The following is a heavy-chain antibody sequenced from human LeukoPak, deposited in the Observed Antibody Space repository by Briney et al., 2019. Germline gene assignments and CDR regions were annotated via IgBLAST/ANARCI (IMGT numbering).Heavy chain of an antibody. D-gene: IGHD3-10*01. Sequence: GGSLRLSCAASGFTFSSYAMHWVRQAPGKGLEWVAVISYDGSNKYYADSVKGLFTISRDNSKNTLYLQMNSLRAEDTAVYYCARGQRITMVRGVTIYYYYGMDVWGQGTTVTVSS. J-gene: IGHJ6*02. V-gene: IGHV3-30*04. CDR1: GFTFSSYA. CDR3: ARGQRITMVRGVTIYYYYGMDV. CDR2: ISYDGSNK.